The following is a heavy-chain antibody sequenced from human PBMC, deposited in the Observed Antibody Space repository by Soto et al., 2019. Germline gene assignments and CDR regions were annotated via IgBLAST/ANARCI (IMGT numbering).Heavy chain of an antibody. Sequence: EVQLLESGGKLVQPGGSLTLSCAASGFTFSTYAMAWVRQAPGKGLEWVSGVSASGLKTDYADPVKGRFYISSDTSKNPVSLHMNSLRAEDTALYYCAKDIPRTTSRYFFDYWGQGTPVTVSS. CDR1: GFTFSTYA. CDR3: AKDIPRTTSRYFFDY. CDR2: VSASGLKT. V-gene: IGHV3-23*01. J-gene: IGHJ4*02. D-gene: IGHD1-1*01.